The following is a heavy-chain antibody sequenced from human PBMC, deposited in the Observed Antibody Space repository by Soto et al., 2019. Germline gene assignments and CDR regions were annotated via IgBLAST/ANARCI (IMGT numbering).Heavy chain of an antibody. CDR1: GGSISSGGYY. D-gene: IGHD4-17*01. Sequence: QVQLQESGPGLVKPSQTLSLTCTVSGGSISSGGYYWSWIRQHPGKGLEWIGYIYYSGSNYYNPSLQSRVTISVDTSKNQFSLKLSSVTAADTAVYYCARRPRDYATPFDWYFDLWGRGTLVTVSS. CDR3: ARRPRDYATPFDWYFDL. CDR2: IYYSGSN. J-gene: IGHJ2*01. V-gene: IGHV4-31*03.